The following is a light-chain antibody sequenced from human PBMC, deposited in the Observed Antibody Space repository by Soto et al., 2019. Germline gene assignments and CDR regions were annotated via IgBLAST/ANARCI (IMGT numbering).Light chain of an antibody. J-gene: IGKJ4*01. CDR3: QQSNNWPPLT. CDR1: QSVAGN. Sequence: EIVMTQSPATLSVSPGETATLSCRASQSVAGNLAWYQQKPGQPPRLLIYGVSTRATGVPARFSGSGSETDFSLTIGSLQIEDFALYYCQQSNNWPPLTFGGGTKVEIK. CDR2: GVS. V-gene: IGKV3-15*01.